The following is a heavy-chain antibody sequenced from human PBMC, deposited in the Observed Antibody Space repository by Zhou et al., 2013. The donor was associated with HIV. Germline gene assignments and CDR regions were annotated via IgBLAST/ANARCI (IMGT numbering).Heavy chain of an antibody. CDR1: GGTFSSYA. D-gene: IGHD6-6*01. CDR3: ARDVSENDESWWFDP. V-gene: IGHV1-69*05. Sequence: QVQLVQSGAEVKKPGSSVKVSCKASGGTFSSYAISWVRQAPGQGPEWMGLINPRGTATWYAQGFEGRVIMSRDTSTSTDYLELSSLRSDDTAVYYCARDVSENDESWWFDPWGQGTLVTVSS. J-gene: IGHJ5*02. CDR2: INPRGTAT.